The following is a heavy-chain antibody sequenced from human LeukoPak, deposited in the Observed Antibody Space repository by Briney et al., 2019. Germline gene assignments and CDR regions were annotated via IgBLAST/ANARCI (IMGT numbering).Heavy chain of an antibody. D-gene: IGHD3-10*01. CDR3: ARLSAMVRGPEDIFYFEY. J-gene: IGHJ4*02. CDR2: IRQDGSEK. V-gene: IGHV3-7*01. Sequence: GGSLRLSCETSGFSFSTYWMSWVCQAPGKGLEWVANIRQDGSEKYYVDSVKGRFTISRDIAKQSVFLQMNSLRAEDTAVYYCARLSAMVRGPEDIFYFEYWGLGTLVTASS. CDR1: GFSFSTYW.